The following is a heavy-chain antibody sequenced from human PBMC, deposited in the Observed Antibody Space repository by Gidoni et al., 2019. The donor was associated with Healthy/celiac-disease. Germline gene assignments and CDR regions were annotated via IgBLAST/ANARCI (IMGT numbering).Heavy chain of an antibody. Sequence: EVQLVESGGGLVQPGGSLRLSCAASGFTFSSYSMNWVRQAPGKGLEWVSYISSSSSTIYYADSVKGRFTISRDNAKNSLYLQMNSLRAEDTAVYYCARDMGYYDSSGYSHWGQGTLVTVSS. CDR2: ISSSSSTI. D-gene: IGHD3-22*01. CDR1: GFTFSSYS. J-gene: IGHJ4*02. CDR3: ARDMGYYDSSGYSH. V-gene: IGHV3-48*01.